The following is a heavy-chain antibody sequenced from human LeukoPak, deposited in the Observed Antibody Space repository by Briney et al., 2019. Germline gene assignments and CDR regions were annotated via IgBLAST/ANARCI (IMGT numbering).Heavy chain of an antibody. CDR3: ARLLEDAFDI. D-gene: IGHD1-1*01. J-gene: IGHJ3*02. CDR2: IYHSGST. Sequence: SETLSLTCAVSGGSISSGGYSWSWIRQPPGKGLEWIGYIYHSGSTNYNPSLKSRVTMSVDTSKNQFSLKLSSVTAADTAVYYCARLLEDAFDIWGQGTMVTVSS. CDR1: GGSISSGGYS. V-gene: IGHV4-30-2*01.